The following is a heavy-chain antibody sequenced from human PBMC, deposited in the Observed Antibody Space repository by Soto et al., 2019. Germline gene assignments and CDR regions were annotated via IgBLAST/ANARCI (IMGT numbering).Heavy chain of an antibody. CDR1: GFSLDTSGVG. V-gene: IGHV2-5*01. CDR3: AHSEDSDSPHY. J-gene: IGHJ4*02. D-gene: IGHD2-21*02. CDR2: IYWNDDK. Sequence: SGPTLVNPTQTLTLTCSFSGFSLDTSGVGLGWIRQPPGKALDWLALIYWNDDKRYNPSLKSRLTITKVTSKNQVVLTMTNMDPVDTATYYCAHSEDSDSPHYWGQGTLVTVSS.